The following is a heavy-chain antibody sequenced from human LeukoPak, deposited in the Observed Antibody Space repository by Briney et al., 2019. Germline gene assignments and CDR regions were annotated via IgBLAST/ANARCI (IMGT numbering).Heavy chain of an antibody. V-gene: IGHV4-4*07. Sequence: SETLSLTCTVSGGSISSYYWSWIRQPPGKGLQWIGRIYTSGSTNYNPSLKRRVTMSVDTSKNQFSLKLNSVTAADTAVYYCARGMLHGWFDPWGQGTLVTVSS. CDR1: GGSISSYY. D-gene: IGHD3-16*01. J-gene: IGHJ5*02. CDR3: ARGMLHGWFDP. CDR2: IYTSGST.